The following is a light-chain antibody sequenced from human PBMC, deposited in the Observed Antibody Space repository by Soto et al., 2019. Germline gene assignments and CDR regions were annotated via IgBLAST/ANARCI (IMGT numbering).Light chain of an antibody. CDR1: QSVSSN. CDR3: QQSSRTPIT. CDR2: GAS. V-gene: IGKV3-15*01. J-gene: IGKJ5*01. Sequence: EIVMTQSPATLSVSPGERATFSCRASQSVSSNLAWYQQKPGQAPRLLIYGASIRATGIPARFSGSGSGTEFTLTITTLQPEDSATYYCQQSSRTPITFGQGTRLEIK.